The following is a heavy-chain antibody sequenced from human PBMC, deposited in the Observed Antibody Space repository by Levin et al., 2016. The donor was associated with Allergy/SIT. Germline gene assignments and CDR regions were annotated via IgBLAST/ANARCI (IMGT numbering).Heavy chain of an antibody. J-gene: IGHJ6*03. CDR2: IIPIFGTA. CDR3: AVENLGYCSSTSCYAYMEV. Sequence: WVRQAPGQGLEWMGGIIPIFGTANYAQKFQGRVTITADESTSTAYMELSSLRSEDTAVYYCAVENLGYCSSTSCYAYMEVWGKGTTVTVSS. V-gene: IGHV1-69*01. D-gene: IGHD2-2*01.